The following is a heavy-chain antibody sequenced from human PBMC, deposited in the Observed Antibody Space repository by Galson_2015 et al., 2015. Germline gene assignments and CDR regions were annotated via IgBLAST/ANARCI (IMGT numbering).Heavy chain of an antibody. D-gene: IGHD6-19*01. Sequence: SLRLSCAASGYTFNIYSMNWVRQAPGKGLEWVSYITSDIRTINYAYSVKGRFTISRDNAKNSLYLQMNSLRDEDTAVYYCARSVAGSFDYWGHGTLVTVSS. CDR3: ARSVAGSFDY. J-gene: IGHJ4*01. CDR2: ITSDIRTI. V-gene: IGHV3-48*02. CDR1: GYTFNIYS.